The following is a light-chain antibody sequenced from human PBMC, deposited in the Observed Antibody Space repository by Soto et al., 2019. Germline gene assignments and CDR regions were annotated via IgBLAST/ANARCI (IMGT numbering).Light chain of an antibody. CDR1: SSNIGSNT. CDR3: AAWDDSLNEYV. CDR2: SNN. J-gene: IGLJ1*01. V-gene: IGLV1-44*01. Sequence: QSALTQPPSASGTPGQRVTISCSGSSSNIGSNTVNWYQQLPGTAPKLLIYSNNQRPSGVPDRFSGSKSGTSASLAISGLQSEDEADYYCAAWDDSLNEYVFGTGTKVTVL.